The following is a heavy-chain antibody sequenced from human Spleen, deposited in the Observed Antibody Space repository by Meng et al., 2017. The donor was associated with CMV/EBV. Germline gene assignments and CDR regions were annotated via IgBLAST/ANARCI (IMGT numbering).Heavy chain of an antibody. CDR1: TFSSSA. V-gene: IGHV3-30*02. CDR2: IRYDGTIK. D-gene: IGHD6-19*01. CDR3: AKEGDISGWYDPKYHFDH. J-gene: IGHJ4*02. Sequence: TFSSSAMNWVRQAPGKGLEWVAYIRYDGTIKYYADSVKGRFTISRDNYKNILYLEMSSLRGDDAALYFCAKEGDISGWYDPKYHFDHWGQGTLVTVSS.